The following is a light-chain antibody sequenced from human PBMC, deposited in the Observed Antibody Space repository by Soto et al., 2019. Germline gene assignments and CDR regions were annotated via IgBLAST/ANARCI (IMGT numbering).Light chain of an antibody. Sequence: EIVLTQAPSTLSLSVGERATLSCRASQSIGLAIAWYQHKPGQAPRLLIYGASTRDTGIPARFSGSGSGTEFSLTISSLQSEDFAVYSCQQYGDWPGAFGRGTKVDIK. CDR3: QQYGDWPGA. V-gene: IGKV3D-15*01. J-gene: IGKJ4*01. CDR1: QSIGLA. CDR2: GAS.